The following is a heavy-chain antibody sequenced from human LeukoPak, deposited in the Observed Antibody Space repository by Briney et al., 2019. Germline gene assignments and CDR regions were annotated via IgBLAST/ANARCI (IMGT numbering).Heavy chain of an antibody. CDR2: IYTSGTT. Sequence: SETLSLTCTVSGVSISSYYWSWIRQPAGKGLEWIGRIYTSGTTNYNSSLKSRVTMSVDTSKNQFSLKLSSVTAADTAVYFCARDNRGYCSSSSCYSEGYFYYYMDVWGKGTTVTVSS. CDR1: GVSISSYY. D-gene: IGHD2-2*01. J-gene: IGHJ6*03. V-gene: IGHV4-4*07. CDR3: ARDNRGYCSSSSCYSEGYFYYYMDV.